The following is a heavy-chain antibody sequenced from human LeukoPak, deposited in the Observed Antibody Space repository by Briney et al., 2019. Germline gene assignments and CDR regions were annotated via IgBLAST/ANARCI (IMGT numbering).Heavy chain of an antibody. Sequence: GGSLRLSCAASGFTVSSNYMSWVRQAPGKGLEWVSVIYSGGSTYYADSVKGRFTISRDNSKNTLYLQMNSLRAEDTAVYYCAREREMKAYYYDSSGYYGAFDIWGQGTMVTVSS. CDR2: IYSGGST. CDR1: GFTVSSNY. J-gene: IGHJ3*02. V-gene: IGHV3-53*01. CDR3: AREREMKAYYYDSSGYYGAFDI. D-gene: IGHD3-22*01.